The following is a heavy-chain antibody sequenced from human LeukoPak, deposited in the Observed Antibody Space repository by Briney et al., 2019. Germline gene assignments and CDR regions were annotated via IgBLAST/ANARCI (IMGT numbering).Heavy chain of an antibody. Sequence: SVKVSCKASGGTFSSYAISWVRQAPGQGLEWMGRIIPILGIANYARKFQGRVTITADKSTSTAYMELSSLRSEDTAVYYCAEATVTEVPTRGEYFQHWGQGTLVTVSS. CDR1: GGTFSSYA. CDR3: AEATVTEVPTRGEYFQH. D-gene: IGHD4-17*01. CDR2: IIPILGIA. V-gene: IGHV1-69*04. J-gene: IGHJ1*01.